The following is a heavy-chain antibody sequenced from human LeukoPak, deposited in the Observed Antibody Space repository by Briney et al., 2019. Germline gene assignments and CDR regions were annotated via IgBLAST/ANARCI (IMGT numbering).Heavy chain of an antibody. J-gene: IGHJ4*02. Sequence: GRSLRLSCAASGFTFSSYAMHWVRQAPGKGLEWVAVISYDGSNKYYADSVKGRFTISRDNSKNTLYLQMNNLRAEDTAVYYCAREGVWASIAARPDYWGQGTLVTVSS. CDR1: GFTFSSYA. CDR3: AREGVWASIAARPDY. CDR2: ISYDGSNK. D-gene: IGHD6-6*01. V-gene: IGHV3-30-3*01.